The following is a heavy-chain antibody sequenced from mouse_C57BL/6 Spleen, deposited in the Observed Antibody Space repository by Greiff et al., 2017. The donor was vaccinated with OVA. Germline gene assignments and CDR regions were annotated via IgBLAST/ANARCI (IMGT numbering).Heavy chain of an antibody. CDR3: TRGTAQATMDY. Sequence: QVQLQQSGAELVRPGASVTLSCKASGYTFTDYEMHWVKQTPVHGLEWIGAIDPETGGTAYNQKFKGKAILTADKSSSTAYMELRSLTSEDSAVYYCTRGTAQATMDYWGQGTSVTVSS. D-gene: IGHD3-2*02. CDR2: IDPETGGT. CDR1: GYTFTDYE. J-gene: IGHJ4*01. V-gene: IGHV1-15*01.